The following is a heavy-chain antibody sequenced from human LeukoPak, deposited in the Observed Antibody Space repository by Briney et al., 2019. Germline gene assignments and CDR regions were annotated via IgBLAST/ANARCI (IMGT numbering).Heavy chain of an antibody. CDR3: ATEVITFGGVLYGMDV. V-gene: IGHV1-24*01. J-gene: IGHJ6*02. D-gene: IGHD3-16*01. CDR2: FDPEDGET. CDR1: GYTLTELS. Sequence: ASVKVSCKVSGYTLTELSMHWVRQAPGKGLEWMGGFDPEDGETIYAQKFQGRVTMTEDTSTDTAYMELSSLRSEDTAVYYCATEVITFGGVLYGMDVWGQGTTATVSS.